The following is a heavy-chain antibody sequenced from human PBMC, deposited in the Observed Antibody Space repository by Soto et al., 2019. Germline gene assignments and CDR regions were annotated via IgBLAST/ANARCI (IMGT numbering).Heavy chain of an antibody. CDR1: GGSIISDGFY. Sequence: QVQLQQSGPGLVKPSQTLSLTCTVSGGSIISDGFYWHWIRQNPEKGLEWLGYIYYSGTTYYTPSLASRLSMSVDTSKNQFSLELRSMTAADTAVYYCARDRWGYGIDYWGRGTLVTVSS. J-gene: IGHJ4*02. CDR2: IYYSGTT. D-gene: IGHD2-15*01. V-gene: IGHV4-31*03. CDR3: ARDRWGYGIDY.